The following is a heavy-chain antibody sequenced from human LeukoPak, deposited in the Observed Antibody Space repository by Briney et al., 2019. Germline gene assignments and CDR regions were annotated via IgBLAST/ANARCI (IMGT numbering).Heavy chain of an antibody. D-gene: IGHD2-2*01. CDR2: IYHSGST. J-gene: IGHJ5*02. V-gene: IGHV4-4*02. Sequence: SETLSLTCAVSGGSISSSNWWSWVRRPPGKGLEWIGEIYHSGSTNYNPSLKSRVTISVDKSKNQFSLKLSSVTVADTAVYYCATLGYCSSTSCSTHPPWGQGTLVTVSS. CDR1: GGSISSSNW. CDR3: ATLGYCSSTSCSTHPP.